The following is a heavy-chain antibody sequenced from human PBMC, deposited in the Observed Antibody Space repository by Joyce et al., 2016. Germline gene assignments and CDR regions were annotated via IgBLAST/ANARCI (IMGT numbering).Heavy chain of an antibody. CDR3: VRGISARPGGPNWFDP. J-gene: IGHJ5*02. Sequence: EVQLVESGGGLVQPGGSLRLSCASSGFSFSGYWVHWVRPAPGKGLVGVSRIITEGSSTRFADSGKGRFTISRDNAKNTLYLQMNSLRAEDTAVYYCVRGISARPGGPNWFDPWGQGTLVTVSS. V-gene: IGHV3-74*01. CDR2: IITEGSST. D-gene: IGHD6-6*01. CDR1: GFSFSGYW.